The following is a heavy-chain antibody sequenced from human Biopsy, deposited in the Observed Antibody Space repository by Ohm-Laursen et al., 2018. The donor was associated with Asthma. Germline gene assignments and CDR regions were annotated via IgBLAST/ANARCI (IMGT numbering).Heavy chain of an antibody. Sequence: ASVKVSCKASGYNYISFAIHWVRQAPGQRLEWMGWVNTGNGDTKYSQKFQGRVTITRDTSASTAYMELRSLRSEDTATYYCARTYYDFLTGQVKDVFGVWGQGTMVTVSS. D-gene: IGHD3-9*01. CDR1: GYNYISFA. CDR2: VNTGNGDT. V-gene: IGHV1-3*04. CDR3: ARTYYDFLTGQVKDVFGV. J-gene: IGHJ3*01.